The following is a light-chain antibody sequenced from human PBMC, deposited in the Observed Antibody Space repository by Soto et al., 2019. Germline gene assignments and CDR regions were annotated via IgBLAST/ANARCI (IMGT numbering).Light chain of an antibody. Sequence: EIVLTQSPATLSLSPGERATLSCRASQSVSSYLAWYQQKPGQAPRLLIYDASTRAAGIPARFSGSGSGTDFTLTISSLELEDFAVYYCQQRSNWPPFTFGGGTKVEIK. V-gene: IGKV3-11*01. CDR3: QQRSNWPPFT. CDR1: QSVSSY. CDR2: DAS. J-gene: IGKJ4*01.